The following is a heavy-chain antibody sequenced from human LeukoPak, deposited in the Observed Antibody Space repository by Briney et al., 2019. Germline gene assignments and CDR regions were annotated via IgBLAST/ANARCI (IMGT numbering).Heavy chain of an antibody. CDR2: IDLSDSYT. Sequence: GESLKISCKGSGHSFTNYWIIWVRQMPGKGLEWMGRIDLSDSYTNYSPSFRGHVTISADKSISTAYLQWSSLKASDTAMYYCARHFNNWFDPWGQGTLVTVSS. J-gene: IGHJ5*02. V-gene: IGHV5-10-1*01. CDR3: ARHFNNWFDP. CDR1: GHSFTNYW.